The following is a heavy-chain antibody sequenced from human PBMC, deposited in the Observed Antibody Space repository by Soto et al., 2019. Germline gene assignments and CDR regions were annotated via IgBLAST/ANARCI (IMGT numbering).Heavy chain of an antibody. CDR3: ARDVAYANGLDY. D-gene: IGHD2-2*01. CDR1: GDSIGSYY. CDR2: VYYSGST. V-gene: IGHV4-59*01. J-gene: IGHJ4*02. Sequence: QVQLQESGPGLAKPSETLSLTCTVSGDSIGSYYWSWIRKAPGKGLEWIGYVYYSGSTKYNPSLKSRVTISLDTPKKQFFLKLNSVTAADTAVYYCARDVAYANGLDYWGKGTRVIVS.